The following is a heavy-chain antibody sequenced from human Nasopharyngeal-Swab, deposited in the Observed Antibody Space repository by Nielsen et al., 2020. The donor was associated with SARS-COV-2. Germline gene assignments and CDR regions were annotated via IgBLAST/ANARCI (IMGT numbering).Heavy chain of an antibody. D-gene: IGHD5-18*01. Sequence: ETLSLTCTVSGGSISSYYWSWIRQPPGKGLEWIGYIYYSGSTNYNPSLKSRVTISVDTSKNQFSLKLSSVTAADTAVYYCARGYGRGYFDYWGQGTLVTVSS. CDR2: IYYSGST. J-gene: IGHJ4*02. V-gene: IGHV4-59*01. CDR1: GGSISSYY. CDR3: ARGYGRGYFDY.